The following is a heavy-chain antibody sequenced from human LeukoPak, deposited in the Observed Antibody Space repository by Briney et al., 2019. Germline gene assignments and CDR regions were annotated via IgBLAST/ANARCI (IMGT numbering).Heavy chain of an antibody. J-gene: IGHJ4*02. CDR1: GFTFTRYA. CDR3: AKEESGVPAAN. V-gene: IGHV3-23*01. CDR2: ISGSGGNT. Sequence: PGGSLRLSCVASGFTFTRYAMGWVRQAPGKGPEWVSAISGSGGNTYYADSVKGRFTISRDNSKNTLYLQMNRLRAEDTAIYYCAKEESGVPAANWGQGTLVIVSS. D-gene: IGHD2-2*01.